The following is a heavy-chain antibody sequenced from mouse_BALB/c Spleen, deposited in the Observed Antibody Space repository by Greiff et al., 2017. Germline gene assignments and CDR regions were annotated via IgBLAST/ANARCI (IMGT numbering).Heavy chain of an antibody. CDR2: ISSGSSTI. V-gene: IGHV5-17*02. D-gene: IGHD1-2*01. CDR3: ARSLLRPRDYYAMDY. Sequence: EVQLVESGGGLVQPGGSRKLSCAASGFTFSSFGMHWVRQAPEKGLEWVAYISSGSSTIYYADTVKGRFTISRDNPKNTLFLQMTSLRSEDTAMYYCARSLLRPRDYYAMDYWGQGTSVTVSS. J-gene: IGHJ4*01. CDR1: GFTFSSFG.